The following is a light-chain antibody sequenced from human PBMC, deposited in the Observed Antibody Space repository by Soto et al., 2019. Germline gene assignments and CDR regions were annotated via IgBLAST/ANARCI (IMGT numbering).Light chain of an antibody. Sequence: EIVLTQSPGTLSLSPGERATLSCRASQSVRSSYLAWYQQKPGQAPRLLIYGASTRATGIPDRFSGSGSGTDFTLTISRREPEDFAVYYCQQYGSSPTFGQGTKVEIK. CDR1: QSVRSSY. J-gene: IGKJ1*01. V-gene: IGKV3-20*01. CDR3: QQYGSSPT. CDR2: GAS.